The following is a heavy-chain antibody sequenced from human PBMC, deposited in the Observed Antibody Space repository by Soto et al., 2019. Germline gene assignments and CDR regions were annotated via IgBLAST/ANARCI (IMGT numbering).Heavy chain of an antibody. CDR2: INAANGNT. CDR3: ARGRIVGDAWTNYYYYYGMDV. Sequence: ASVKVSCKASGYTLTSYAMHWVRQAPGQRLEWMGWINAANGNTKYSQEFQGRVSITRDTSESTVYMELSSLRSEDTAVYYCARGRIVGDAWTNYYYYYGMDVWGQGTTVTVSS. CDR1: GYTLTSYA. V-gene: IGHV1-3*01. J-gene: IGHJ6*02. D-gene: IGHD1-26*01.